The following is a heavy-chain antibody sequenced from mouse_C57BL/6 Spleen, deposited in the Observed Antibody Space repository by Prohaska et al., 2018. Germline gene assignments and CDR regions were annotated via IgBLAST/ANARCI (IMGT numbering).Heavy chain of an antibody. D-gene: IGHD1-1*01. Sequence: QSHGKSLEWIGDINPNNGGTIYNQKFKGKATLTVDKSSSTAYMELRSLTSEDTAVYYCARGDYGSSYFRYWYFDVWGTGTTVTVSS. CDR2: INPNNGGT. V-gene: IGHV1-18*01. J-gene: IGHJ1*03. CDR3: ARGDYGSSYFRYWYFDV.